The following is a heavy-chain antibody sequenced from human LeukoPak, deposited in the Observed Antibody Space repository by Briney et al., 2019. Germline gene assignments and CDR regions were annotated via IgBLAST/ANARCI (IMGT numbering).Heavy chain of an antibody. J-gene: IGHJ4*02. Sequence: PGGSLRLSCAASGFTFSSYGMHWVRQAPGKGLEWVAFIRYDGSNKYYADSVKGRFTTSRDNSKNTLYLQMNSLRAEDTAVYYCAKDLDTIFGVVIPQYYFDYWGQGTLVTVSS. V-gene: IGHV3-30*02. D-gene: IGHD3-3*01. CDR2: IRYDGSNK. CDR3: AKDLDTIFGVVIPQYYFDY. CDR1: GFTFSSYG.